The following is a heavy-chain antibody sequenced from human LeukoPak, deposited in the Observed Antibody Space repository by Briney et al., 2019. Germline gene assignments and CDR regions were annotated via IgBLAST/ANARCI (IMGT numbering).Heavy chain of an antibody. J-gene: IGHJ4*02. D-gene: IGHD1-26*01. V-gene: IGHV4-39*01. Sequence: NTSETLSLTCTVSGGSISSSSYYWGWIRQPPGKGLEWIGSIYYSGSTYYNPSLKSRVTISVDTSKNQFSLKLSSVTAADTAVYYCARRRRATDALDYWGQGTLVTVSS. CDR2: IYYSGST. CDR3: ARRRRATDALDY. CDR1: GGSISSSSYY.